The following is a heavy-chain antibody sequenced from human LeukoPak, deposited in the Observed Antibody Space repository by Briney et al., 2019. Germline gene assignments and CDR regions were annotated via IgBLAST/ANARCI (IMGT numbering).Heavy chain of an antibody. CDR1: GFAFSSYA. V-gene: IGHV3-30*04. J-gene: IGHJ4*02. Sequence: GGSLRLSYAASGFAFSSYAMHWVRQAPGKGLEWVAVISYDGSNKYYADSVKGRFTISRDNSKNTLYLQMNSLRAEDTAVYYCASMDTAMGFSSGYWGQGTLVTVSS. CDR2: ISYDGSNK. D-gene: IGHD5-18*01. CDR3: ASMDTAMGFSSGY.